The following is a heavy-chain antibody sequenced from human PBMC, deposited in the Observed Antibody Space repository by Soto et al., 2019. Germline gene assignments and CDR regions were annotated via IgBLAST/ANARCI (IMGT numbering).Heavy chain of an antibody. CDR1: GFTFTSSA. CDR3: AAFLPGDGEGDY. Sequence: ASVKVSCKASGFTFTSSAVQWVRQARGQRLEWIGWIVVGSGNTNYAQKFQERVTITRDMSTSTAYMELSSLRSEDTAVYYCAAFLPGDGEGDYWGQGTLVTVSS. V-gene: IGHV1-58*01. J-gene: IGHJ4*02. D-gene: IGHD3-3*01. CDR2: IVVGSGNT.